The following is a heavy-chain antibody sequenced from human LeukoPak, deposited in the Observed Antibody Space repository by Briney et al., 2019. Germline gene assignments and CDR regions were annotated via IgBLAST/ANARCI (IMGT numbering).Heavy chain of an antibody. D-gene: IGHD2-2*01. V-gene: IGHV1-2*02. J-gene: IGHJ4*02. CDR3: ARGKYHMGYYFDY. CDR1: GYTFPGYY. Sequence: ASVKVSCKASGYTFPGYYMHWVRQAPGQGLEWMGWINPNSGGTNYAQKFQGRVTMTRDTSISTAYMELSRLRSDDTAVYYCARGKYHMGYYFDYWGQGTLVTVSS. CDR2: INPNSGGT.